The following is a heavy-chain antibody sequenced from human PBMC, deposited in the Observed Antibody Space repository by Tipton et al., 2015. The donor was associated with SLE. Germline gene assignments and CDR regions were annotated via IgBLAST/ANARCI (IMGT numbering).Heavy chain of an antibody. Sequence: TLSLTCAVYGASFSIYYWSWIRQPPGKGLEWIGEINHSGSTNYNPSLKSRVTISVDTSKNQFSLKLSSVTAADTAVYYCASLEQQLYYFDYWGQGTLVTVSS. CDR3: ASLEQQLYYFDY. CDR2: INHSGST. J-gene: IGHJ4*02. V-gene: IGHV4-34*01. D-gene: IGHD6-13*01. CDR1: GASFSIYY.